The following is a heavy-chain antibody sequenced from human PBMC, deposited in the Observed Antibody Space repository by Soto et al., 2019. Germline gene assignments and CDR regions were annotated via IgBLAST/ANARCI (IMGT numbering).Heavy chain of an antibody. CDR2: IWYDGSNK. Sequence: GGSLRLSCAASGFTFSSYGMHWVRQAPGKGLEWVAVIWYDGSNKYYADSVKGRFTISRDNSKNTLYLQMNSLRAEDTAVYYCARDRVYYGSGSYAFDIWGQGTMVTVSS. V-gene: IGHV3-33*01. CDR3: ARDRVYYGSGSYAFDI. CDR1: GFTFSSYG. J-gene: IGHJ3*02. D-gene: IGHD3-10*01.